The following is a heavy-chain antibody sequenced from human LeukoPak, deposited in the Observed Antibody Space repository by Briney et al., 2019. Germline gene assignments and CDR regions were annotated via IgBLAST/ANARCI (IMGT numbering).Heavy chain of an antibody. CDR2: IIPIFGTA. D-gene: IGHD6-19*01. Sequence: ASVKVSCKASGGTFSSYAISWVRQAPGQGLEWVGGIIPIFGTANYAQKFQGRVTITADESTSTAYMELSSLRSEDTAVYYCASLSIAVAEDDYWGQGTLVTVSS. CDR3: ASLSIAVAEDDY. J-gene: IGHJ4*02. V-gene: IGHV1-69*13. CDR1: GGTFSSYA.